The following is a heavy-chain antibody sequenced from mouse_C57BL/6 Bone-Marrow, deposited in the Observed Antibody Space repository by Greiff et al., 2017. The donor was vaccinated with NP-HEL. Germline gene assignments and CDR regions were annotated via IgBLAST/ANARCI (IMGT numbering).Heavy chain of an antibody. CDR1: GFTFSNYW. D-gene: IGHD1-1*01. J-gene: IGHJ2*01. Sequence: EVKLMESGGGLVQPGGSMKLSCVASGFTFSNYWMNWVRQSPEKGLEWVAQIRLKSDNYATHYAESVKGRFTISRDDSKSSVYLQMNNLRAEDTGIYYCTGSGTPYYFDYWGQGTTLTVSS. CDR3: TGSGTPYYFDY. CDR2: IRLKSDNYAT. V-gene: IGHV6-3*01.